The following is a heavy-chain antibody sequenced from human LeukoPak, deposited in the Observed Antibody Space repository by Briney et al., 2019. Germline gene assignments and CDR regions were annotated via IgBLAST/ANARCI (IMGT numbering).Heavy chain of an antibody. V-gene: IGHV4-4*02. CDR3: ARYGSGYARVGYDP. J-gene: IGHJ5*02. D-gene: IGHD6-19*01. CDR1: GGSISSGNW. Sequence: PSGTLSLTCSVSGGSISSGNWWSWVRQPPGKGLEWIGEIYHTGSTNYNPSLKSRVTISVDKSKNQFSLKLNSVTAADTAVYYCARYGSGYARVGYDPWGQGTLVIVSS. CDR2: IYHTGST.